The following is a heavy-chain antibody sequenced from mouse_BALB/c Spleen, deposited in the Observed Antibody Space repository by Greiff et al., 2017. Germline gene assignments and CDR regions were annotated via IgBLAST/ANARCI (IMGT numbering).Heavy chain of an antibody. CDR3: ARDYGTY. D-gene: IGHD1-2*01. CDR1: GFTFSDYY. CDR2: ISDGGSYT. Sequence: EVKLVESGGGLVKPGGSLKLSCAASGFTFSDYYMYWVRQTPEKRLEWVATISDGGSYTYYPDSVKGRFTISRDNAKNNLYLQMSSLKSEDTAMYYCARDYGTYWGQGTLVTVSA. J-gene: IGHJ3*01. V-gene: IGHV5-4*02.